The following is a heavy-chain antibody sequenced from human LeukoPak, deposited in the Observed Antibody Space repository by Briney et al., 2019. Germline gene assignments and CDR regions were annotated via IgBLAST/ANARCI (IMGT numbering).Heavy chain of an antibody. D-gene: IGHD3-3*01. CDR1: GFTFSTYW. Sequence: GGSLRLSCTASGFTFSTYWMSWVRQAPGKGLECVASIKQDGSEKEYVDSVKGRFTTSRDNAKNSLYLQMISLRADDTAVYFCARWRGAQSEFEFWGQGTLVTVSS. CDR2: IKQDGSEK. J-gene: IGHJ4*02. CDR3: ARWRGAQSEFEF. V-gene: IGHV3-7*01.